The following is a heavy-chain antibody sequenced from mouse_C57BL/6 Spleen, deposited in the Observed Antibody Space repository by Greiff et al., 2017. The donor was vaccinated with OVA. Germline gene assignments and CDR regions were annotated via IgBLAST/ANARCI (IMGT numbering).Heavy chain of an antibody. J-gene: IGHJ2*01. CDR3: ARGDYYGSSYFDY. V-gene: IGHV1-55*01. Sequence: QVQLKQPGAELVKPGASVKMSCKASGYTFTSYWITWVKQRHGQGLEWIGDIYLGSGSTNYNEKFKSKATLTVDTPSSTAYMQLSSLTSEDSAVYYCARGDYYGSSYFDYWGQGTTLTVSS. D-gene: IGHD1-1*01. CDR1: GYTFTSYW. CDR2: IYLGSGST.